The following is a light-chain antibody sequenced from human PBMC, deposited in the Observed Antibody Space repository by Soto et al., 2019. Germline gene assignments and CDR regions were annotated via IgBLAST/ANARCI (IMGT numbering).Light chain of an antibody. CDR1: QSISTG. V-gene: IGKV3-15*01. Sequence: EIVMTRSPPTLSVSPGERATLSCRATQSISTGLAWYQQKPGQPPRLLIYSASTRATGVPARFTGSGSGSEFTLTISGLQSEDFAVYYCQQGHNWPLTFGQGTRLEI. CDR3: QQGHNWPLT. CDR2: SAS. J-gene: IGKJ2*01.